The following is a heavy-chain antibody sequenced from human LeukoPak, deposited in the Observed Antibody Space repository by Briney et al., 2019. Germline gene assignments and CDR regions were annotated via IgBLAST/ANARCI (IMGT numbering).Heavy chain of an antibody. D-gene: IGHD6-13*01. Sequence: GASVKVSCKASGGTFSSYAISWVRQAPGQGLEWMGRIIPILGIANYAQKFQGRVTITADKSTSTAYMELSSLRSEDTAVYYCASGPRGGSWYEFRWFDPWGQGTLVTVSS. CDR2: IIPILGIA. V-gene: IGHV1-69*04. CDR3: ASGPRGGSWYEFRWFDP. J-gene: IGHJ5*02. CDR1: GGTFSSYA.